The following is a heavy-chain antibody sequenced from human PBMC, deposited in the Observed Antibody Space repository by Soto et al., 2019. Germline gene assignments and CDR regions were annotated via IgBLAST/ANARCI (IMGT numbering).Heavy chain of an antibody. CDR3: AKGAGWEQEYYSDY. V-gene: IGHV1-18*01. J-gene: IGHJ4*02. CDR1: GYTFTSYG. D-gene: IGHD1-26*01. Sequence: QVQLVQSGAEVKKPGASVKVSCKASGYTFTSYGIIWVRQAPGQGLEWMGWINPYNANTKYAQKVQGRVTMTTDTSTSTAYMELTSLRSDDTAVYYCAKGAGWEQEYYSDYWGQGTLVTVSS. CDR2: INPYNANT.